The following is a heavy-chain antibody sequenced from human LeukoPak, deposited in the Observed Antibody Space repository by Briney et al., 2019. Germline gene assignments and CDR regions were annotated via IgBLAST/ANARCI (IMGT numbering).Heavy chain of an antibody. V-gene: IGHV4-61*02. CDR2: VYISGST. CDR1: GGSISSGGYQ. D-gene: IGHD3-16*01. Sequence: SETLSLTCIVSGGSISSGGYQWSWIRQAAGKGLEWIGRVYISGSTNYNPSLKSRVTMSVDMSKNQFSLKLTSVTAADMAVYYCARGVGNPWGGWFDPWGQGTLVTVSS. CDR3: ARGVGNPWGGWFDP. J-gene: IGHJ5*02.